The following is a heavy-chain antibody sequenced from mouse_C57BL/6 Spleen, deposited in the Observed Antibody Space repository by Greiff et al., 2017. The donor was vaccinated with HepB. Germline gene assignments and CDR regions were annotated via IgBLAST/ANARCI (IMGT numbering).Heavy chain of an antibody. Sequence: EVKLMESGPGLVKPSQSLSLTCSVTGYSITSGYYWNWIRQFPGNKLEWMGYISYDGSNNYNPSLKNRISITRDTSKNQFFLKLNSVTTEDTATYYCARDRDGYSYWGQGTTLTVSS. J-gene: IGHJ2*01. V-gene: IGHV3-6*01. CDR3: ARDRDGYSY. D-gene: IGHD2-3*01. CDR2: ISYDGSN. CDR1: GYSITSGYY.